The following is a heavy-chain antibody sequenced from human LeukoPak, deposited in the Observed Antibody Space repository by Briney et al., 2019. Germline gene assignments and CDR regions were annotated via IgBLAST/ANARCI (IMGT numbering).Heavy chain of an antibody. CDR3: AKIVGAAFAPTDY. Sequence: GGSLRLSCAASGFTFSSYWMSWVRQAPGKGLEWVANIKQDGSEKYYVDSVKDRFTISRDNAKNSLYLQMNSLRAEDTAVYYCAKIVGAAFAPTDYWGQGTLVTVSS. D-gene: IGHD1-26*01. J-gene: IGHJ4*02. V-gene: IGHV3-7*01. CDR2: IKQDGSEK. CDR1: GFTFSSYW.